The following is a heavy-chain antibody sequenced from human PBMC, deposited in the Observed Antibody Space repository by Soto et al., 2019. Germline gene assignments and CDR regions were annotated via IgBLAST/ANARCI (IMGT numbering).Heavy chain of an antibody. D-gene: IGHD3-3*01. CDR2: IYYSGST. V-gene: IGHV4-59*01. J-gene: IGHJ4*02. CDR3: ARGLRFLEEAY. CDR1: GGSINSYF. Sequence: PSETLSLTCTVSGGSINSYFWSWIRQPPGKGLEWIGYIYYSGSTNHNPSLKSRVTISVDTSKNQFSLKLSSVTAADTAVYYCARGLRFLEEAYWGQGTLVTVSS.